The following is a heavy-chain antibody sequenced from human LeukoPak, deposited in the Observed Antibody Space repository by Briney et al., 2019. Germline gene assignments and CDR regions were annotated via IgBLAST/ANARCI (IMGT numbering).Heavy chain of an antibody. Sequence: GGSLTLSCAASGFTVSSNYMSWVRQAPGKGLEWVSVIYSCGSTYYADSVKGRFTISRDNSKNTLYLQMNSLRAEDTAVYYCARDVGASPYFDYWGQGTLV. CDR2: IYSCGST. CDR1: GFTVSSNY. D-gene: IGHD1-26*01. CDR3: ARDVGASPYFDY. V-gene: IGHV3-53*01. J-gene: IGHJ4*02.